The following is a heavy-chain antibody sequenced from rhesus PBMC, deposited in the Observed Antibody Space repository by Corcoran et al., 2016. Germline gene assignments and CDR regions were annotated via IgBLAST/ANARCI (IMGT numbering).Heavy chain of an antibody. CDR3: ARDSVTGTTCAFDF. J-gene: IGHJ3*01. D-gene: IGHD1-26*01. CDR1: GGSVSSSNW. V-gene: IGHV4-65*01. CDR2: ISVSSGST. Sequence: QVQLQESGPGLVKPSETLSLTCAVSGGSVSSSNWWSWIRQPPGKGLEWIGDISVSSGSTYYNPSRKSRVTLSPDTSKNQFSLKLSSVTAADTAVYYCARDSVTGTTCAFDFWGQGLRVTVSS.